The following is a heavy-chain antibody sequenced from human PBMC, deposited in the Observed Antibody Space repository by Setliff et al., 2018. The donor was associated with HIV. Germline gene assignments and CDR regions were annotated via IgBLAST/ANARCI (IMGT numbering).Heavy chain of an antibody. CDR1: GGSISSSSYY. J-gene: IGHJ3*02. V-gene: IGHV4-39*07. CDR2: IHYSGST. Sequence: ASETLSLTCTVSGGSISSSSYYWGWIRQPPGKGLEWIGSIHYSGSTYYNPPLKSRVTISVDTSKNQFSLKLSSVTAADTAVYYCARDRGYYDSSGYWGRHAFDIWGQGTMVTVSS. D-gene: IGHD3-22*01. CDR3: ARDRGYYDSSGYWGRHAFDI.